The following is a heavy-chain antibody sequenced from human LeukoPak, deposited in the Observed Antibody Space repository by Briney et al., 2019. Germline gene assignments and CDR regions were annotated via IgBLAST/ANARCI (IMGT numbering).Heavy chain of an antibody. J-gene: IGHJ4*02. D-gene: IGHD3-10*01. CDR2: ISSSSSYI. CDR1: GFTFSNYS. Sequence: GGSLRLSCAASGFTFSNYSVNWVRQAPGKGLEWVSSISSSSSYIYYADSVKGRFTISRDNAKNSLYLQMNSLRAEDTAVYYCARDYGSGSYYVFDYWGQGTLVTVSS. CDR3: ARDYGSGSYYVFDY. V-gene: IGHV3-21*01.